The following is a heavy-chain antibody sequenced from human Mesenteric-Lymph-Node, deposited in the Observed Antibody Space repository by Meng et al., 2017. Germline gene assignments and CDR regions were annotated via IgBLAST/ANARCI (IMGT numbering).Heavy chain of an antibody. CDR2: IWYDGSNK. Sequence: GESLKISCAASGFTFSSYGMHWVRQAPGKGLEWVAVIWYDGSNKYYADSVKGRFTISRDNSKNTLYLQMNSLRAEDTAVYYCARDFARTPSYYFDYWGQGTLVTVSS. V-gene: IGHV3-33*08. J-gene: IGHJ4*02. CDR3: ARDFARTPSYYFDY. D-gene: IGHD3-3*01. CDR1: GFTFSSYG.